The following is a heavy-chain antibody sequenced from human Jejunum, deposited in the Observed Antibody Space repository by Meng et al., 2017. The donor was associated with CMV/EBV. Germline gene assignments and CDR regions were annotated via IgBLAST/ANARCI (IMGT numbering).Heavy chain of an antibody. V-gene: IGHV3-23*03. CDR2: IYSGGSST. CDR1: GFNCSSYA. Sequence: PGFNCSSYAMSWVRQAPGKGLEWVSVIYSGGSSTYYADSVKGRFTISRDNSNNTLYLQMNSLRAEDTAVYYCAKGKRFLEWSSYEYWGQGTLVTVSS. D-gene: IGHD3-3*01. CDR3: AKGKRFLEWSSYEY. J-gene: IGHJ4*02.